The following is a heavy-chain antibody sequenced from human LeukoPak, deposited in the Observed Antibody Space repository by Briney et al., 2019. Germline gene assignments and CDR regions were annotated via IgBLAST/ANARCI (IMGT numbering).Heavy chain of an antibody. Sequence: AGGSVRLSCVVSELMFSSYWMGWVRQAPGKGLEWVAKIKEDGTEKYYVDSVKGRFTISRDNAKNSLYLQMDSLRVEDTAVYYCARDTLDYGAWNDYWGQGTLVIVSS. V-gene: IGHV3-7*01. D-gene: IGHD4-17*01. CDR3: ARDTLDYGAWNDY. J-gene: IGHJ4*02. CDR1: ELMFSSYW. CDR2: IKEDGTEK.